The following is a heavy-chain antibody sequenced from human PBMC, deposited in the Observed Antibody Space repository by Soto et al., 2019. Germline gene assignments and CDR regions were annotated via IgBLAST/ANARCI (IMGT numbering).Heavy chain of an antibody. CDR3: ARSRERYYYDSSGYYSSPFDY. CDR2: ISSSGSTI. D-gene: IGHD3-22*01. V-gene: IGHV3-11*01. J-gene: IGHJ4*02. CDR1: VFTCSDYY. Sequence: SLRLSCSASVFTCSDYYMSWIRQAPGKGLEWVSYISSSGSTIYYADSVKGRFTISRDNAKNSLYLQMNSLRAEDTAVYYCARSRERYYYDSSGYYSSPFDYWGQGTLVTVSS.